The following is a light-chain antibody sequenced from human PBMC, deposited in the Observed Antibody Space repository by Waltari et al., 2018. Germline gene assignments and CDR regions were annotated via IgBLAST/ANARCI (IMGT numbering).Light chain of an antibody. J-gene: IGKJ3*01. CDR2: GAS. V-gene: IGKV3-20*01. Sequence: EIVLTQSPGTLSLSPGARATLSCRASRVIAFNQLAWYQQKPGQAPRLLFYGASARATGIPDRFSGSGSGTDFSLIISGLQPEDFVVYYCQQYANTPFTFGPGTKVDLK. CDR3: QQYANTPFT. CDR1: RVIAFNQ.